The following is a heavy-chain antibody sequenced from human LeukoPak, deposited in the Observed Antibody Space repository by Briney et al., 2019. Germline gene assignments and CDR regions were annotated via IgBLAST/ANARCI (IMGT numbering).Heavy chain of an antibody. Sequence: PSETLSLTCIVSGDSISSGGYYWSWIRQHPGKGLEWIGYIYYSGSTYYNPSLKSRVTISVDTSKNQFSLKLSSVTAADTAVYYCARAAYGSGSYYYQFDYWGQGTLVTVSS. J-gene: IGHJ4*02. V-gene: IGHV4-30-4*08. CDR2: IYYSGST. CDR3: ARAAYGSGSYYYQFDY. D-gene: IGHD3-10*01. CDR1: GDSISSGGYY.